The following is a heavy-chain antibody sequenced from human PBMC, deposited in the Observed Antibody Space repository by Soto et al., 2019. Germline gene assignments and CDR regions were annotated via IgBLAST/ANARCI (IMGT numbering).Heavy chain of an antibody. CDR2: VLPITGST. CDR1: GGLFSVFS. D-gene: IGHD5-12*01. V-gene: IGHV1-69*06. Sequence: QVQLVQSGAEVKKPGSSVKVSCKTSGGLFSVFSFNWVRQAPGQGLEWMGGVLPITGSTDYAQKFQGRVTITADRSTRTISMELSRLTSDDTANYYCATIRVRGGPLRFEDGGQGTLISVSS. CDR3: ATIRVRGGPLRFED. J-gene: IGHJ4*01.